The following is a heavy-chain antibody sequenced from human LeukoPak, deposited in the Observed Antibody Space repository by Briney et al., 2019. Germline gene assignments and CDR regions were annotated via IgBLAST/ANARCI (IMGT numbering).Heavy chain of an antibody. V-gene: IGHV4-34*01. D-gene: IGHD3-3*01. J-gene: IGHJ4*02. CDR3: ARGYYDFWSGYSYFDY. CDR1: GGSFSGYY. CDR2: INHSGST. Sequence: SETLSLTCAVYGGSFSGYYWSWIRQPPGKGLEWIGEINHSGSTNYNPSLKSRVTISVDTSKNQFSLKLSSVTAADTAVYYCARGYYDFWSGYSYFDYWGQGTLVTVSS.